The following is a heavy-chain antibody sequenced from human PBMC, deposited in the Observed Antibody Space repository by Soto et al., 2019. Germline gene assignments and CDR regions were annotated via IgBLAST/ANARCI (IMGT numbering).Heavy chain of an antibody. V-gene: IGHV4-34*01. CDR1: GGSFSGYY. D-gene: IGHD3-10*01. CDR2: INHSGST. Sequence: TSETLSLTCAVYGGSFSGYYWSWIRQPPGKGLEWIGEINHSGSTNYNPSLKSRVTISVDTSKNQFSLQLNSVTPEDTAVYYCAKGGLVRGSSHGWFDPWSQGILVTVSS. CDR3: AKGGLVRGSSHGWFDP. J-gene: IGHJ5*02.